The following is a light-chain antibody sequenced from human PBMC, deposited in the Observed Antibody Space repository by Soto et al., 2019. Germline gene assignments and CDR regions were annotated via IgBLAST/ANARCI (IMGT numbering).Light chain of an antibody. CDR3: CSYAGSYTWV. CDR2: DVT. CDR1: SSDVVTYNR. J-gene: IGLJ3*02. V-gene: IGLV2-11*01. Sequence: QSALTQPRSVSGSPGQSVTISCTGTSSDVVTYNRVSWYQQPPGTAPKLMIYDVTERPSGVPDRFSGSKSGNTASLTISGLQAEDEADYYCCSYAGSYTWVFGGGTKLTVL.